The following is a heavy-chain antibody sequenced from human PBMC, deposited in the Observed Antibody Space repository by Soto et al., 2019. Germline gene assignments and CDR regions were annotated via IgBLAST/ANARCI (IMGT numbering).Heavy chain of an antibody. CDR2: ISSSGIFT. V-gene: IGHV3-21*04. Sequence: EVQLVESGGDLVKPGGSLRLSCAASGFISGYSMIWVRQAPGKGLEWVSHISSSGIFTDYADSVKGRFTISRDNAKNSLYLQMNSLRAEDTAVYYCATNEFSVDYWGQGTLVTVSS. J-gene: IGHJ4*02. CDR1: GFISGYS. D-gene: IGHD1-1*01. CDR3: ATNEFSVDY.